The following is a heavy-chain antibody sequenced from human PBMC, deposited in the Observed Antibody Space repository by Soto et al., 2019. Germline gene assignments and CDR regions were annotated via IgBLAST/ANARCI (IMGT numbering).Heavy chain of an antibody. V-gene: IGHV4-31*03. CDR3: AGGYYAMDV. D-gene: IGHD3-16*01. CDR2: IYYSGST. CDR1: GGSISRGGYF. J-gene: IGHJ6*01. Sequence: SGTLSLTCTVSGGSISRGGYFWSWIRQHPGEGLEWIAYIYYSGSTYYNPSLKSRISISVDTSKNQFSLRLSSVTAADMAVYYCAGGYYAMDVWGQGTTVTVSS.